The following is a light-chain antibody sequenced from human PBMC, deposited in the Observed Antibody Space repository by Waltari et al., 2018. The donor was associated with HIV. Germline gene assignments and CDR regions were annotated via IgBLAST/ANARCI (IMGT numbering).Light chain of an antibody. CDR3: QQYNSYSPRT. CDR1: QSITKY. V-gene: IGKV1-39*01. J-gene: IGKJ1*01. CDR2: LAS. Sequence: DIQMTQSPSSLSASVGDRVSISCRASQSITKYLNWYQQKPGKAPRLLIFLASSLQKGVPSRFSGSGYGTDFTLTINSLQPEDFATYYCQQYNSYSPRTFGQGTKVEIK.